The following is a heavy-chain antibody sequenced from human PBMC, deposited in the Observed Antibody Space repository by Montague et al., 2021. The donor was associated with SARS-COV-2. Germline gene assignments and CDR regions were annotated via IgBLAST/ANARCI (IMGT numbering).Heavy chain of an antibody. CDR1: GFTFSEYH. J-gene: IGHJ4*02. CDR3: ARDSGITGADDY. Sequence: RRLSLAASGFTFSEYHMTWVRQAPGKGLQWVSYISRDSAEVYYAESVKGRFSISRDNDRSALYLQLNNLRNEDTATYYCARDSGITGADDYWGQGTLVVVSS. D-gene: IGHD1-14*01. V-gene: IGHV3-48*02. CDR2: ISRDSAEV.